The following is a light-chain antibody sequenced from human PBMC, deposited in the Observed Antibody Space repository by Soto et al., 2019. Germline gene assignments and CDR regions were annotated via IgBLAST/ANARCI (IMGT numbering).Light chain of an antibody. J-gene: IGKJ5*01. CDR3: QQYGYSPIT. CDR2: GAS. Sequence: EIVLTQSPGTLPLSTWNRASLCCWSSQSVHSSHLAWYQQRPGQPPRLLIYGASSRATGIPDRFSGSGSGTVFTLTISRLEPEDFAVYFCQQYGYSPITFGQGTRLEIK. CDR1: QSVHSSH. V-gene: IGKV3-20*01.